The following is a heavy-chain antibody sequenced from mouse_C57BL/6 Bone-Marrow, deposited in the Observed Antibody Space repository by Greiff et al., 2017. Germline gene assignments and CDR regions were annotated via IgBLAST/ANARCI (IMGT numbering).Heavy chain of an antibody. V-gene: IGHV5-12*01. D-gene: IGHD2-5*01. CDR1: GFPFSDYY. CDR3: ARQDSNPYAMDY. CDR2: ISNGGGST. Sequence: DVHLVESGGGLVQPGGSLKLSCAASGFPFSDYYMYWVRQTPEKRLEWVAYISNGGGSTYYPDTVKGRFTISRDNAKNTLYLQMSRLKSEDTAMYYCARQDSNPYAMDYWGQGTSVTVSS. J-gene: IGHJ4*01.